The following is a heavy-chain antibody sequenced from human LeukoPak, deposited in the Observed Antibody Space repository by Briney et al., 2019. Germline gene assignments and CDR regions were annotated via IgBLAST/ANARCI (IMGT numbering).Heavy chain of an antibody. CDR1: GFTFSTYE. J-gene: IGHJ4*02. CDR2: ISSSGGTV. CDR3: ARDLLETEGYFEY. Sequence: GGSLRLSCAASGFTFSTYEMNWVRQAPGTGLEWVAYISSSGGTVKYADSVKGRFAISRDSAKNSLYMQMNSLRADDTAVYYCARDLLETEGYFEYWGQGTLVTVSS. D-gene: IGHD3-3*01. V-gene: IGHV3-48*03.